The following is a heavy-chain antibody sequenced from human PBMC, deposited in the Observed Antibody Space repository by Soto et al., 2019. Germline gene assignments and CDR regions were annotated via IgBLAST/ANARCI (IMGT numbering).Heavy chain of an antibody. CDR2: IYYSGST. J-gene: IGHJ4*02. V-gene: IGHV4-30-4*01. CDR1: GGSISSGDYY. CDR3: ARAPTTVVAFDY. D-gene: IGHD2-15*01. Sequence: SETLSLTCTVSGGSISSGDYYWSWIRQPPGKGLEWIGYIYYSGSTYYNPSLKSRVTISVDTSKNQFSLKLSSVTAADTAVYYCARAPTTVVAFDYWGQGTLVTVSS.